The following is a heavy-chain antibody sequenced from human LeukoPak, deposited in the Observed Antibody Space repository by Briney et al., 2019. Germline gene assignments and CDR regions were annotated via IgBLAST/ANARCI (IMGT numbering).Heavy chain of an antibody. V-gene: IGHV3-30*19. CDR1: GFTFSSYG. D-gene: IGHD6-6*01. J-gene: IGHJ6*03. Sequence: GRSLRLSCAASGFTFSSYGMHWVRQAPGKGLEWVAVISFDGNNQYEADSVKGRFTISRDNSKNTLDLQMNSVRPEDTAVYYCARDTRSSGYYYYYMDVWGKGTTVTVSS. CDR3: ARDTRSSGYYYYYMDV. CDR2: ISFDGNNQ.